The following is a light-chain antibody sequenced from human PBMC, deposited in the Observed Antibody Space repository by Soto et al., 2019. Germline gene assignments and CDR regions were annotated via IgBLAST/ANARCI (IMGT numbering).Light chain of an antibody. CDR1: SSDVGSYNL. CDR3: CSYAGSSTWV. V-gene: IGLV2-23*01. Sequence: QSALTQPAAVSGSPGQSITISCTGTSSDVGSYNLVSWYQQHPGKAPKRMIYEGSKRPSGVSNRFSGSKSGNTASLTISGLQAEDEADYYCCSYAGSSTWVFGGGTQLTVL. J-gene: IGLJ3*02. CDR2: EGS.